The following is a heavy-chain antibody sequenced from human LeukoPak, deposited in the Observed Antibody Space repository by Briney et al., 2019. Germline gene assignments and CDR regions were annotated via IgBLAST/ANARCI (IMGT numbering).Heavy chain of an antibody. V-gene: IGHV4-34*01. CDR2: INHSGST. CDR1: GGSFSGYY. CDR3: ARPKRYYYYYMDV. J-gene: IGHJ6*03. Sequence: PSETLSLTCAVYGGSFSGYYWSWIRQPPGKGLEWIGEINHSGSTNYNPSLKSRVTISVDTSKNQFSLKLSSVTAADTAVYYCARPKRYYYYYMDVWGKGTTVTVSS.